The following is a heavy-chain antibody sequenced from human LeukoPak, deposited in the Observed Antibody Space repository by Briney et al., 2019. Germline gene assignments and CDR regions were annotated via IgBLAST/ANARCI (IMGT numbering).Heavy chain of an antibody. CDR2: IYYSGST. D-gene: IGHD6-13*01. CDR3: ARGLAAAANFDY. J-gene: IGHJ4*02. Sequence: SETLSLTCTVSGGSISSYYWSWIRQPPGKGLEWIGYIYYSGSTNYNPSLKSRVTISEDTSKNQFSLKLSSVTAADTAVYYCARGLAAAANFDYWGQGTLVTVSS. V-gene: IGHV4-59*01. CDR1: GGSISSYY.